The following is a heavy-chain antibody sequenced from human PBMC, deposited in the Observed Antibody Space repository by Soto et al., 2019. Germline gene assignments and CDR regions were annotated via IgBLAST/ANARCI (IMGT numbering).Heavy chain of an antibody. J-gene: IGHJ3*02. Sequence: PGGSLRLSCAASGITFSNAWMNWVRQAPGKGLEYIGRIRSKTDGGTTEDAAPVEGRFTISRDDSKNTLYLQMGGLKTEDTAVYYCTTTRPGTNVFDNWGQGTLVTVSS. CDR2: IRSKTDGGTT. V-gene: IGHV3-15*01. D-gene: IGHD6-13*01. CDR1: GITFSNAW. CDR3: TTTRPGTNVFDN.